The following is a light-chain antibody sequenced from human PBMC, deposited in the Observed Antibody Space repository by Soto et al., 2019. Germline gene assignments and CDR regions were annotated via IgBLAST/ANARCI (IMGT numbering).Light chain of an antibody. CDR2: EVS. V-gene: IGLV2-14*01. CDR1: SSDVGGYNY. J-gene: IGLJ1*01. Sequence: QSVLTQPASVSGPPGQSITISCTGTSSDVGGYNYVSWYQQHPGKAPKLMIYEVSNRPSGVSNRFSGSKSGNTASLTISGLQAEDEADYYCSSYTNNGTQVFGTGTKLTVL. CDR3: SSYTNNGTQV.